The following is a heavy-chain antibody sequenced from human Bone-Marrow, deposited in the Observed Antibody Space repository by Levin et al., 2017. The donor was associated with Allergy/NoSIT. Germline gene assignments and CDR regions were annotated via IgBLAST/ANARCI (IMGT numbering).Heavy chain of an antibody. CDR2: INSDGSNT. V-gene: IGHV3-74*01. Sequence: LSLTCAASGFTFSNSWMHWVRPAPGKGLVWVSHINSDGSNTNYTDSVKGRFTISRDNAKNTLYLQMNSLRDEDTAVYYCARGGCRSTSCLDNWGQGTLVTVSP. CDR1: GFTFSNSW. J-gene: IGHJ4*02. D-gene: IGHD2-2*01. CDR3: ARGGCRSTSCLDN.